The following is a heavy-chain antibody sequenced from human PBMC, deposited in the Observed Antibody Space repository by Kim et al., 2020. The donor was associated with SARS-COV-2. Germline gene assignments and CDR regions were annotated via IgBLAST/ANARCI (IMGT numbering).Heavy chain of an antibody. CDR2: IYSGGTST. CDR1: GFTFSNYA. J-gene: IGHJ4*01. V-gene: IGHV3-23*03. Sequence: GGSLRLSCAASGFTFSNYAMSWVRQPPGKGLEWVSVIYSGGTSTYYADSVKGRFTISRDNSKNTLYLQMNSLRGEDTAVYYCAKATTANHYGGHGTL. D-gene: IGHD1-1*01. CDR3: AKATTANHY.